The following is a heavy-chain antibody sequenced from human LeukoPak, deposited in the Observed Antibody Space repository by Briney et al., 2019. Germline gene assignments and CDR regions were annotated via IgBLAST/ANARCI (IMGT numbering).Heavy chain of an antibody. CDR3: ARDSGQHYSRNWFDP. V-gene: IGHV1-2*02. Sequence: ASVKVSCKASGYTFTGYYMHWVRQAPGQGLEWMGWINPNSGGTNYAQKFQGRVTMTRDTSISTAYMELSRPRSDDTAVYYCARDSGQHYSRNWFDPWGQGTLVTVSS. J-gene: IGHJ5*02. CDR2: INPNSGGT. CDR1: GYTFTGYY. D-gene: IGHD4-11*01.